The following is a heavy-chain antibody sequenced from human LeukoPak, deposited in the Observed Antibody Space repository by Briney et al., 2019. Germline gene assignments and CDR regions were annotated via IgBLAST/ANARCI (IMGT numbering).Heavy chain of an antibody. D-gene: IGHD3-22*01. J-gene: IGHJ4*02. Sequence: GGSLRLSCAASGFTFSSFAMSWVRQAPGEGLEWVCAMSGSGGMTYSADSVKGRFTISRDNSKDTLYLQMNSLRAEDTAIYYCAKGPFFYYDASGYNYFDSWSQGTLVTVSS. V-gene: IGHV3-23*01. CDR1: GFTFSSFA. CDR2: MSGSGGMT. CDR3: AKGPFFYYDASGYNYFDS.